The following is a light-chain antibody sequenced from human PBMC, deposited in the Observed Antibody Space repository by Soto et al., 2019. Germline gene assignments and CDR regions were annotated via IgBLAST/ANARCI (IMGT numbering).Light chain of an antibody. CDR3: QQYYTTPCA. CDR1: QSVLYSSNNKNY. V-gene: IGKV4-1*01. Sequence: DIVMTQSPDSLAVSLGERATINCKSSQSVLYSSNNKNYLAWYQQKPGQPPKLLIYWASTRESGVPDRFSGSGSGTEFTLTISSLQAEDVAVYYCQQYYTTPCAFGLGTRLEIK. CDR2: WAS. J-gene: IGKJ5*01.